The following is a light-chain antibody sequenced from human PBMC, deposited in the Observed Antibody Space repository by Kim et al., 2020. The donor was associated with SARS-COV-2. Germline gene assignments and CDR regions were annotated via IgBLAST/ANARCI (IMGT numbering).Light chain of an antibody. Sequence: GQRVTSSCSGGSSNIGSNTVNWYQQLPGTAPKLLIYSNSQRPSGVPDRFSGSKSGTSASLAISGLQSEDEADYYCAAWDDSLNGYVFGTGTQLTVL. V-gene: IGLV1-44*01. CDR2: SNS. J-gene: IGLJ1*01. CDR1: SSNIGSNT. CDR3: AAWDDSLNGYV.